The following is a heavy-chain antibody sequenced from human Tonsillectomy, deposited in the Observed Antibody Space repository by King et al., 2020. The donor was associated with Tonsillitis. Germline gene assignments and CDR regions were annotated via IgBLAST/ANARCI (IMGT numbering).Heavy chain of an antibody. CDR1: GGSVSSGSYY. CDR3: AIVFWWWLGLYYFDY. D-gene: IGHD2-15*01. V-gene: IGHV4-61*01. J-gene: IGHJ4*02. CDR2: IYYSGST. Sequence: QLQESGPGLVKPSETLSLTCTVSGGSVSSGSYYWSWIRQPPGKGLEWIGYIYYSGSTNYNPSLKSRVTISVDTSKNQFSLKLSSVTAADTAVYYCAIVFWWWLGLYYFDYWGQGTMVTVSS.